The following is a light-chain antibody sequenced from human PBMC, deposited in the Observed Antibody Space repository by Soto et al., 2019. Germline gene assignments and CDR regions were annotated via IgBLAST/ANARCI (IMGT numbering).Light chain of an antibody. V-gene: IGKV3-20*01. CDR1: QSVSSSY. Sequence: EIVLTQSPGTLSLSPGERATLSCRASQSVSSSYLAWYQQKPGQAPRLLIYGTSIRATGIPDRFSGSGSGTDFTLTISRLEPEDFAVYYCQQYGSSPRFGPGTKVDIK. J-gene: IGKJ3*01. CDR3: QQYGSSPR. CDR2: GTS.